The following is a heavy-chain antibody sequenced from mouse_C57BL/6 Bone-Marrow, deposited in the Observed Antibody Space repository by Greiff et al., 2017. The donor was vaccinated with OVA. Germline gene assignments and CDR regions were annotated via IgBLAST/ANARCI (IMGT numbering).Heavy chain of an antibody. D-gene: IGHD1-1*01. Sequence: EVMLVESGGGLVKPGGSLKLSCAASGFTFSSYAMSWVRQTPEKRLEWVATISDGGSYTYYPDNVKGRFTISRDNAKNNLYLQMSHLKSEDTAMYYCARETTVVYYYAMDYWGQGTSVTVSS. CDR2: ISDGGSYT. J-gene: IGHJ4*01. V-gene: IGHV5-4*01. CDR3: ARETTVVYYYAMDY. CDR1: GFTFSSYA.